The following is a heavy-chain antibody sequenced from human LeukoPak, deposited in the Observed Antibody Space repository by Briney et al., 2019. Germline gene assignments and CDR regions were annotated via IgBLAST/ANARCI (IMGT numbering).Heavy chain of an antibody. J-gene: IGHJ3*02. CDR3: ARDPRCSGGSCYAADAFDI. V-gene: IGHV4-59*01. CDR1: GGSISSYY. CDR2: IYYSGST. D-gene: IGHD2-15*01. Sequence: SETLSLTCTVPGGSISSYYWSWIRQPPGKGLEWIGYIYYSGSTNYNPSLKSRVTISVDTSKNQFSLKLSSVTAADTAVYYCARDPRCSGGSCYAADAFDIWGQGTMVTVSS.